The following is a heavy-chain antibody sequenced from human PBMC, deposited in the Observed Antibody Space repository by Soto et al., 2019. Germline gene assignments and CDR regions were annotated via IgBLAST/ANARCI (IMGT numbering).Heavy chain of an antibody. CDR2: IYYSGRT. CDR1: GGSISSSNW. V-gene: IGHV4-4*02. CDR3: ASTVILGYYPYF. Sequence: SETLSLTCAVSGGSISSSNWWSWVRQPPGKGLEWIGEIYYSGRTNLNPPLKRRVTMSVDKSKNQFPLKLTSLPAADKGVYKSASTVILGYYPYF. D-gene: IGHD3-22*01. J-gene: IGHJ4*01.